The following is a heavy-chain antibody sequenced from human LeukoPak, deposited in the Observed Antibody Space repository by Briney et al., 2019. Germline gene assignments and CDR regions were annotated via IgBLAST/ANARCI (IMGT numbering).Heavy chain of an antibody. Sequence: SETLSLTCTVSGGSISSSNYYWGWIRQPPGKGLEWIGSIYYSGSTYYNPSLKSRVTISADTSKNQFSLKLSSVTAADTAVYYCARESKSSSSLGYWGQGTLVTVSS. J-gene: IGHJ4*02. CDR3: ARESKSSSSLGY. CDR2: IYYSGST. V-gene: IGHV4-39*02. CDR1: GGSISSSNYY. D-gene: IGHD6-6*01.